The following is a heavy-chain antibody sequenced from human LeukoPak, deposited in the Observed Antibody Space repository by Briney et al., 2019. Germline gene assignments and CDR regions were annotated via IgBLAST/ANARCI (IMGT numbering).Heavy chain of an antibody. CDR3: TKDVTPDSGWALDF. CDR2: IYNSGSKT. CDR1: GFSFSTYS. D-gene: IGHD6-19*01. J-gene: IGHJ4*02. Sequence: GGSLRLSCEASGFSFSTYSMTWVRQGPGKGLEWVSSIYNSGSKTFYADSVKGRFTISRDNSKNMLYLQMNSLRVEDTAIYYCTKDVTPDSGWALDFWGQGTLVTVSS. V-gene: IGHV3-23*05.